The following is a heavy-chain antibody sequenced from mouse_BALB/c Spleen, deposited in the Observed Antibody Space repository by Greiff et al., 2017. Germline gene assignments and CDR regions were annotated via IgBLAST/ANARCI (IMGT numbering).Heavy chain of an antibody. V-gene: IGHV5-6-4*01. D-gene: IGHD1-1*01. J-gene: IGHJ4*01. CDR1: GFTFSSYT. CDR3: TRDITTVVATDAMDY. Sequence: EVQGVESGGGLVQPGGSRKLSCAASGFTFSSYTMSWVRQTPEKRLEWVATISSGGSYTYYPDSVKGRFTISRDNAKNTLYLQMSSLKSEDTAMYYCTRDITTVVATDAMDYWGQGTSVTVAS. CDR2: ISSGGSYT.